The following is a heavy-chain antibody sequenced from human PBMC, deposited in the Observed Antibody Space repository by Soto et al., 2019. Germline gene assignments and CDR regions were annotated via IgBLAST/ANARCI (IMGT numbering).Heavy chain of an antibody. Sequence: QVQLVESGGGVVQPGRSLRLSCAASGFSFSNYGMHWVRQAPGKGLDWVALIWSDGTKKYYADSVKGRFTISRDNSKNTLYLQMNSLRAEDTAVYYCARDGRSTKVMNRPNDAFDIWGQGTMVTVSS. CDR1: GFSFSNYG. CDR2: IWSDGTKK. V-gene: IGHV3-33*01. D-gene: IGHD1-1*01. CDR3: ARDGRSTKVMNRPNDAFDI. J-gene: IGHJ3*02.